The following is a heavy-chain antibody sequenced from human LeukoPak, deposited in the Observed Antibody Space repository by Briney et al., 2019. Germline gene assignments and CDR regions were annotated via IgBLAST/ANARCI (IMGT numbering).Heavy chain of an antibody. CDR3: AKDASSGWSYYFDY. CDR1: GFTFDDYA. Sequence: GGSLRLSCAASGFTFDDYAIHWVRQAPGKGLERVSGISWNSGSIGYADSVKGRFTISRDNAKNSLYLQMNSLRTEDTALYYCAKDASSGWSYYFDYWGQGTLVTVSS. J-gene: IGHJ4*02. D-gene: IGHD6-19*01. V-gene: IGHV3-9*01. CDR2: ISWNSGSI.